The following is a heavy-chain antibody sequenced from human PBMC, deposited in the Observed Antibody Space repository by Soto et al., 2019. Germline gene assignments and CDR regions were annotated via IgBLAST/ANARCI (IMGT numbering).Heavy chain of an antibody. CDR2: INPKSGGT. D-gene: IGHD2-8*01. CDR3: ARGHSTDCSNGVCSFFYNHEMDV. CDR1: GYSFSDYH. Sequence: GASVKVSCKASGYSFSDYHIHWVRKAPGQGLEWLGRINPKSGGTSSAQKFQGWVTMTRDTSISTAYMELTRLRSDDTAVYFCARGHSTDCSNGVCSFFYNHEMDVWGQGTTVTVSS. V-gene: IGHV1-2*04. J-gene: IGHJ6*02.